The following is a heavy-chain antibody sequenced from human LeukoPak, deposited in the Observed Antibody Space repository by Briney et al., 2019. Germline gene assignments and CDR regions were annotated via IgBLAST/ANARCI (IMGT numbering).Heavy chain of an antibody. V-gene: IGHV3-20*04. CDR3: ARDTLGATFPGAFDI. Sequence: GGSLRLSCAASGFTFDDYSMTWVRQAPGKGLEWVSGIIWNGGSTGYADSVKGRFTISRDNAKNSLYLQMNSLRAEDTALYYCARDTLGATFPGAFDIWGQGTMVTVSS. CDR2: IIWNGGST. J-gene: IGHJ3*02. CDR1: GFTFDDYS. D-gene: IGHD1-26*01.